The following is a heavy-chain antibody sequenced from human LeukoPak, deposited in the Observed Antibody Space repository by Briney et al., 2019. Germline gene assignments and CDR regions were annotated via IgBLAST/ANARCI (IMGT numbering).Heavy chain of an antibody. Sequence: SVKVSCKASGGTFSSYAISWVRQAPGQGLEWMGGIIPIFGTANYAQKFQGRVTITADESTSSAYMELSSLRSEDTAVYYCARTIRIAAAGYVYWGQGTLVTVSS. CDR2: IIPIFGTA. J-gene: IGHJ4*02. V-gene: IGHV1-69*13. D-gene: IGHD6-13*01. CDR1: GGTFSSYA. CDR3: ARTIRIAAAGYVY.